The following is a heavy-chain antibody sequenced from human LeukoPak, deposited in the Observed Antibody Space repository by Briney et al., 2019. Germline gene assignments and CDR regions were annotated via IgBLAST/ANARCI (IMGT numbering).Heavy chain of an antibody. J-gene: IGHJ3*02. Sequence: GGSLRLSCAASGFTFSSFWMHWVRQAPGKGLVWVSRISSDGSSTKYADSVKGRFTISRDNAKNTVYLQMNSLRAEDTAVYYCARSTLLWGLGDAFDIWGQGTVVTVSS. CDR2: ISSDGSST. CDR1: GFTFSSFW. CDR3: ARSTLLWGLGDAFDI. D-gene: IGHD1-26*01. V-gene: IGHV3-74*03.